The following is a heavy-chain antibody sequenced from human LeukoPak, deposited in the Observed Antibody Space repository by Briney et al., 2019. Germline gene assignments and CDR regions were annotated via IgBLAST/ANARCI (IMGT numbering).Heavy chain of an antibody. CDR3: ARGGMRYYGSGTFYYGMDV. D-gene: IGHD3-10*01. Sequence: PGGSLRLSCVVSGFTVSSNYMSWVRQAPGKGLEWVSVIYSGGSTYYADSVKGRFTISRDNSKNTLYLQMNSLRAEDTAVYYCARGGMRYYGSGTFYYGMDVWGQGTTVTVSS. CDR1: GFTVSSNY. J-gene: IGHJ6*02. CDR2: IYSGGST. V-gene: IGHV3-66*02.